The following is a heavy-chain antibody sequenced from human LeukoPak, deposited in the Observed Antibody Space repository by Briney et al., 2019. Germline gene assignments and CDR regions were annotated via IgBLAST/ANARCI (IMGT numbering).Heavy chain of an antibody. CDR1: GFTFSSYS. J-gene: IGHJ5*02. CDR2: ISSSSSYI. D-gene: IGHD6-13*01. V-gene: IGHV3-21*01. CDR3: ARSSSPNWFDP. Sequence: GGSLRLSCAASGFTFSSYSMYWVRQAPGKGLEWVSSISSSSSYIYYADSVKGRFTISRDNAKNSLYLQMNSLRAEDTAVYYCARSSSPNWFDPWGQGTLVTVSS.